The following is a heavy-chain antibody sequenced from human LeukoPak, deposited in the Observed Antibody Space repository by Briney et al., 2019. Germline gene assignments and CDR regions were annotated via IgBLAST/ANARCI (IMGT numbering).Heavy chain of an antibody. CDR3: AREALTIFGVVIGADY. CDR1: GGSISSYY. J-gene: IGHJ4*02. V-gene: IGHV4-4*07. CDR2: IYTSGST. Sequence: SETLSLTCTVSGGSISSYYWSWIRQPAGKGLEWIGRIYTSGSTNYNPSLKSRVTMFVDTSKNQFSLKLSSVTAADTAVYYCAREALTIFGVVIGADYWGQGTLVTVSS. D-gene: IGHD3-3*01.